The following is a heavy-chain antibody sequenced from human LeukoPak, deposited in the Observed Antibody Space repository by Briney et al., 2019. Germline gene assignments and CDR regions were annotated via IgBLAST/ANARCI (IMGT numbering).Heavy chain of an antibody. Sequence: GGSLRLSCSASEFVFSSYSMTWVRQAPGKGLEWVSSISDSTTYIYYADSVKGRFTISRDNAKNSLFLHMASLRADDTAVYYCARVGSSWDILDYWGQGTLVTVSS. D-gene: IGHD6-13*01. CDR1: EFVFSSYS. J-gene: IGHJ4*02. CDR3: ARVGSSWDILDY. V-gene: IGHV3-21*01. CDR2: ISDSTTYI.